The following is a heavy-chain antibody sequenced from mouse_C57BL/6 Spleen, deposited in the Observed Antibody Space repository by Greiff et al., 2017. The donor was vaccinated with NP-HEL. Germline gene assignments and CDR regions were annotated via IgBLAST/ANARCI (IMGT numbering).Heavy chain of an antibody. CDR2: IYPGDGDT. CDR3: ARSEGYDGYWYFDV. Sequence: VQLQQSGPELVKPGASVKISCKASGYAFSSSWMNWVKQRPGKGLEWIGRIYPGDGDTNYNGKFKGKATLTADKSSSTAYMQLSSLTSEDSAVYFCARSEGYDGYWYFDVWGTGTTVTVSS. D-gene: IGHD2-2*01. J-gene: IGHJ1*03. V-gene: IGHV1-82*01. CDR1: GYAFSSSW.